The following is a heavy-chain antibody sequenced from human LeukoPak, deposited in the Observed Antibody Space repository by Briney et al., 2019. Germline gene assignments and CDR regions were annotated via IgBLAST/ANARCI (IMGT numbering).Heavy chain of an antibody. D-gene: IGHD3/OR15-3a*01. Sequence: SETLSLTCAVYGVSFSGNYWSWVRQPPGKGLEWIGEINHSGSTNYNPSLKSRVTISVDTSKNQFSLKLSSVTAADTAVYYCARASGFRTKTIDYWGQGTLVTVSS. V-gene: IGHV4-34*01. CDR2: INHSGST. CDR3: ARASGFRTKTIDY. CDR1: GVSFSGNY. J-gene: IGHJ4*02.